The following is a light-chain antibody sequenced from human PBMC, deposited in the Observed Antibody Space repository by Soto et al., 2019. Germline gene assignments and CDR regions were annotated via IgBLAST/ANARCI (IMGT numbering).Light chain of an antibody. CDR1: TSDVGGYSF. Sequence: QSALTQPASVSGSPGQSITISCTGTTSDVGGYSFVSWYQLHPGKAPKLMIYEVSNRPSGVSNRFSGSKSGNTASRTISGLQAEDESDYYCSSYTTSGTRVFGTGTKLTVL. V-gene: IGLV2-14*01. J-gene: IGLJ1*01. CDR2: EVS. CDR3: SSYTTSGTRV.